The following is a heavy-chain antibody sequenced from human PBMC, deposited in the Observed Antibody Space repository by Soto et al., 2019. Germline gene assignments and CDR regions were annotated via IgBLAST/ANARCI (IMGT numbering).Heavy chain of an antibody. J-gene: IGHJ4*02. CDR1: GFTCGDYA. Sequence: GGSLRLSCTAAGFTCGDYAMSWFRQAPGKGLEWVGFIRSKAYGGTTEYAASVKGRFTISRDDSKSIAYLQMNSLKTEDTAVYYCNSGPRGYSYGYTFDYWGQGTLVTVSS. CDR2: IRSKAYGGTT. CDR3: NSGPRGYSYGYTFDY. V-gene: IGHV3-49*03. D-gene: IGHD5-18*01.